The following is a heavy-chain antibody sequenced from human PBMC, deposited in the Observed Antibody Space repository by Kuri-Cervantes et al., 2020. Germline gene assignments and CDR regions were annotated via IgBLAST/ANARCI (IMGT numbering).Heavy chain of an antibody. J-gene: IGHJ4*02. CDR1: GFTFSDYY. Sequence: GGSLRLSCAASGFTFSDYYMSWIRQAPGKGLEWVSTIYNGGSTYYADSVKGRFTISRDNSKSTLYLQMNILRTEDTAVYYCARVVAYYYDSRGSKYYFDYWGQGTLVTVSS. D-gene: IGHD3-22*01. CDR3: ARVVAYYYDSRGSKYYFDY. CDR2: IYNGGST. V-gene: IGHV3-66*02.